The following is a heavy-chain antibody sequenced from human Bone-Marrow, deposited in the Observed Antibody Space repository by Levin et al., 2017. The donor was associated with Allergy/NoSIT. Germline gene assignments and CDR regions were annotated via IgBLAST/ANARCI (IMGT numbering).Heavy chain of an antibody. D-gene: IGHD6-19*01. CDR1: GYSFTKYW. CDR3: ARTAAIAVAGTKFDY. J-gene: IGHJ4*02. CDR2: IYPGDSHT. Sequence: GESLKISCKGSGYSFTKYWIAWVRQMPGKGLEWMGIIYPGDSHTAYSPSFQGHVTISADESISTAYLQWTSLQTSDTAMYYCARTAAIAVAGTKFDYWGQGTLVTVSS. V-gene: IGHV5-51*01.